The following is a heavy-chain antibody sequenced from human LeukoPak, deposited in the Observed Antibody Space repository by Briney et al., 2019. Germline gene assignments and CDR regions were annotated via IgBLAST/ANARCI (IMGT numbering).Heavy chain of an antibody. CDR2: IKQDGGET. Sequence: GESLRLSCAASGFTFSSYWMSWVRQAPGKGLEWVANIKQDGGETFYVDSVKGRFTISRDNAKNSLYLQMNSLRAEDTAVYYCAREDHSNYNYWGQGTLVTVSS. V-gene: IGHV3-7*01. CDR1: GFTFSSYW. CDR3: AREDHSNYNY. D-gene: IGHD4-11*01. J-gene: IGHJ4*02.